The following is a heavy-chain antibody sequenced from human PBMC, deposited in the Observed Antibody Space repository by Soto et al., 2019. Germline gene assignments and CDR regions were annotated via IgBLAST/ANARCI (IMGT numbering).Heavy chain of an antibody. J-gene: IGHJ4*02. CDR3: ARSHYDYVWGSYRYLFDY. Sequence: QVQLQQWGAGLLKPSETLSLTCAVYGGSFSGYYWSWIRQPPGKGLEWIGEINDSGSTNYNPSLKSRVAISVDTSKNQSTLKLSSVTAADTAVYYCARSHYDYVWGSYRYLFDYWGQGTLVTVSS. D-gene: IGHD3-16*02. V-gene: IGHV4-34*01. CDR1: GGSFSGYY. CDR2: INDSGST.